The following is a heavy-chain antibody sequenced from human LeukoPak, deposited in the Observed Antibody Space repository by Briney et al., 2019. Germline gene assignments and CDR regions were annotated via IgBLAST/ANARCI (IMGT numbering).Heavy chain of an antibody. CDR1: GGSVSSASNY. CDR3: ARQYSYGYYFDY. J-gene: IGHJ4*02. D-gene: IGHD5-18*01. V-gene: IGHV4-61*01. Sequence: SETLFFTCVASGGSVSSASNYRRWIRQPPGKRLEWIGYMYYSGSTSYNPSLKSRVTISVDTSKNQFSLKLSSVTAADTAAYYCARQYSYGYYFDYWGQGTLVTVSS. CDR2: MYYSGST.